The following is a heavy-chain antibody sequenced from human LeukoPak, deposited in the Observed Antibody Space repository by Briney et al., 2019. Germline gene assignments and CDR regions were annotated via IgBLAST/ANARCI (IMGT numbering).Heavy chain of an antibody. V-gene: IGHV3-23*01. CDR3: AKDRGLRFLEWFFDY. CDR1: GFTLRTYA. CDR2: ISGSDGST. D-gene: IGHD3-3*01. J-gene: IGHJ4*02. Sequence: PGGSLRLSCAASGFTLRTYAMSWVRQAPGKGLEWASAISGSDGSTYYADSVKGRFTISRDNSKNTLYLQMNSLRAEDTAVYYCAKDRGLRFLEWFFDYWGQGTLVTVSS.